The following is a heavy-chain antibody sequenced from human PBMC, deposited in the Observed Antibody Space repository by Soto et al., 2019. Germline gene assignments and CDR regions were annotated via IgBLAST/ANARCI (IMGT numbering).Heavy chain of an antibody. Sequence: QVQLVESGGGVVQPGRSLRLSCAASGFTFSSYAMHWVRQAPGKGLEWVAVISYDGSNKYYAESVKGRFTISRDNSNNTLYLQMHSLRTEDTAVYYCASPLCRDDYNSGYFALWGRGTLVTVSS. CDR2: ISYDGSNK. D-gene: IGHD4-4*01. CDR1: GFTFSSYA. CDR3: ASPLCRDDYNSGYFAL. J-gene: IGHJ2*01. V-gene: IGHV3-30-3*01.